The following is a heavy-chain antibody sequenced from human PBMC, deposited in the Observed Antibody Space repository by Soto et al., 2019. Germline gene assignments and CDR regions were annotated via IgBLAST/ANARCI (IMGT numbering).Heavy chain of an antibody. J-gene: IGHJ4*02. CDR2: ISGSGGST. V-gene: IGHV3-23*01. CDR1: GFTFSNLA. Sequence: GGSLRLSCAASGFTFSNLAMSWVRQAPGKGLEWVSAISGSGGSTYYADSVKGRFTISRDNSKNTLYLQMNSLRAEDTAVYYCAKATSYSSGRPADYWGQGTLVTVSS. D-gene: IGHD6-19*01. CDR3: AKATSYSSGRPADY.